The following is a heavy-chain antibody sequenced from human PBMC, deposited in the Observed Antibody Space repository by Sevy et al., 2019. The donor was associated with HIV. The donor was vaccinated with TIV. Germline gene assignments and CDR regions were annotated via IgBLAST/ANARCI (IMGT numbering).Heavy chain of an antibody. V-gene: IGHV3-48*03. CDR3: ARDRAGFHGMDV. CDR2: ISSSGSTI. Sequence: GGSLRLSCAASGITFSSYEMNWVRQAPGKGLEWVSYISSSGSTIYDADSVKGRFTISRDNAKNLLYLQMNSLRDEDMAVYFCARDRAGFHGMDVWGQGTTVTVSS. J-gene: IGHJ6*02. CDR1: GITFSSYE.